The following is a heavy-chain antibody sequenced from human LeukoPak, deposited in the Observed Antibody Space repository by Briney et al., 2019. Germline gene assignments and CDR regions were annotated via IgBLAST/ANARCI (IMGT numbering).Heavy chain of an antibody. V-gene: IGHV4-34*01. Sequence: PSETLSLTCAVSGVSFSGYYWSWIRQPPGKGLEWIWEINHSGSTNYNPSLKSRVTISVDTSKNQFSLKLSSATAADTAVYYCASRTAAGLYYFDYWGEGTLVTVSS. CDR3: ASRTAAGLYYFDY. D-gene: IGHD6-13*01. CDR2: INHSGST. CDR1: GVSFSGYY. J-gene: IGHJ4*02.